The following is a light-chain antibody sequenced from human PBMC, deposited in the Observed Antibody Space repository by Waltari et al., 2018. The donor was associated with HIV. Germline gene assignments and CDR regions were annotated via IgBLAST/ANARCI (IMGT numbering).Light chain of an antibody. V-gene: IGLV2-23*02. CDR1: NSDIGKYNL. CDR2: EVT. CDR3: SSYATGNTYV. J-gene: IGLJ1*01. Sequence: QSALTQPASVSGSPGPSITISCTGTNSDIGKYNLVSWYQQTPGKVPKVLIFEVTTRPSGISHRFSGSKSDNTASLTISGLQAEDEADDYCSSYATGNTYVFGTGTSVTVL.